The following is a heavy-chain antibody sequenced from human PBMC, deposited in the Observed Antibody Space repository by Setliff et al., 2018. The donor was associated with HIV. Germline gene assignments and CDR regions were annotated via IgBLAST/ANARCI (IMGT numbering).Heavy chain of an antibody. CDR2: VNRGRRT. V-gene: IGHV4-34*01. Sequence: SETLSLTCALYGGSFSDYYWSWIRQPPGMGLEWIGEVNRGRRTNYNSSRKSRVTISIDTSRNQFSLTVSSVTAAGTAVYYCAREIPYSYGGRGHPLWGQGTLVTVSS. CDR1: GGSFSDYY. D-gene: IGHD3-22*01. CDR3: AREIPYSYGGRGHPL. J-gene: IGHJ4*02.